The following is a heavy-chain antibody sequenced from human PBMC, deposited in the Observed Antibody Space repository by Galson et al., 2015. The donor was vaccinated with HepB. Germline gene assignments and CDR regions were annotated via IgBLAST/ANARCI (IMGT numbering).Heavy chain of an antibody. V-gene: IGHV3-30*18. D-gene: IGHD5-18*01. CDR2: ISYDGSNK. CDR3: AKDMKSGGRGYSYGTSGSYGDY. CDR1: GFTFSTYG. Sequence: SLRLSCAASGFTFSTYGIHWVRQAPGKGLEWVAVISYDGSNKYYADSVKGRFTISRDNSKNTLYLQMNSLRVEDTAVYYCAKDMKSGGRGYSYGTSGSYGDYWGQGTLVTVSS. J-gene: IGHJ4*02.